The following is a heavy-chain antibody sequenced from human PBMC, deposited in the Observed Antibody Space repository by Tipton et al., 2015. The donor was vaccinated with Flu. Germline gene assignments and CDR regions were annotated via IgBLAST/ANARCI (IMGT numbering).Heavy chain of an antibody. CDR1: GVSITSYY. V-gene: IGHV4-59*08. D-gene: IGHD5-12*01. CDR2: IYDRGNT. Sequence: TLSLTCTVSGVSITSYYWSWIRQSPGKGLEWIGYIYDRGNTHYNPSLKSRVIMSLDTSKNQFSLIVSSVTAADTAVYFCARLKYNSGLSPVDFWGQGTLATVSS. CDR3: ARLKYNSGLSPVDF. J-gene: IGHJ4*02.